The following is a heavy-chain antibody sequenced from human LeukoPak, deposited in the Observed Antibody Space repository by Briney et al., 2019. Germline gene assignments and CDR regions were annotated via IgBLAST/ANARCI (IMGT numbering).Heavy chain of an antibody. CDR3: ARRAGAYSHPYDY. D-gene: IGHD4/OR15-4a*01. J-gene: IGHJ4*02. CDR1: GFTFSTYD. CDR2: ISYDGGNS. V-gene: IGHV3-30*03. Sequence: GSLRLSCAGSGFTFSTYDMHWVRQAPVKGLEWVAIISYDGGNSYYAASVKGRFTISRDISKNTLFLHMNSLRAEDTAVYYCARRAGAYSHPYDYWGQGTLVTVSS.